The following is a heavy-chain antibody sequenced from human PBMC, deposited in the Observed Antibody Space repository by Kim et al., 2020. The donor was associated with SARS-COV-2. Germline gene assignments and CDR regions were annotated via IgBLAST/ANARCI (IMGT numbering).Heavy chain of an antibody. CDR3: SRGPWISGYTGFDY. CDR1: GYSFTSYW. V-gene: IGHV5-10-1*01. J-gene: IGHJ4*02. D-gene: IGHD5-12*01. Sequence: GESLKISCKGSGYSFTSYWISWVRQMPGKGLEWMWRIDPSDTSTNYSPSFQGHVPISANKFISTAYLHWSSLKASDTAMYYFSRGPWISGYTGFDYWGLG. CDR2: IDPSDTST.